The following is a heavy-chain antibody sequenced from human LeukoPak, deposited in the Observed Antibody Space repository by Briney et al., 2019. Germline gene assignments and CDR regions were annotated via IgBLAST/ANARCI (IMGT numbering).Heavy chain of an antibody. CDR3: ARDAPQVPAAGVLAS. Sequence: GGSLRLSCAASGFTVSDNYMSWVRQAPGKGLEWVSAMYSGGDTYYADSVKGRFPFSRDISKNTLYLQMNGLRTEDTAMYYCARDAPQVPAAGVLASWGQGTLVTVSS. J-gene: IGHJ5*02. CDR2: MYSGGDT. D-gene: IGHD6-13*01. CDR1: GFTVSDNY. V-gene: IGHV3-53*01.